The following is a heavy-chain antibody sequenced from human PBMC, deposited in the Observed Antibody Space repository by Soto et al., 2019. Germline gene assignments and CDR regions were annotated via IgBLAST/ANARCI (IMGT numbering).Heavy chain of an antibody. CDR1: GFTFSNAW. Sequence: GGSLRLSCAASGFTFSNAWMSWVRQAPGKGLEWVGRIKSKTDGGTTDYAAPVKGRFTISRDDSKNTLYLQMNSLKTEDTAVYYCTTGVWFGHYPRFDYWGQGTLVTVSS. CDR3: TTGVWFGHYPRFDY. V-gene: IGHV3-15*01. J-gene: IGHJ4*02. CDR2: IKSKTDGGTT. D-gene: IGHD3-10*01.